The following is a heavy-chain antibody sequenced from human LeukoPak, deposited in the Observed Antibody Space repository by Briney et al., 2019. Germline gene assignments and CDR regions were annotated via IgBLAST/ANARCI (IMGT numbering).Heavy chain of an antibody. CDR1: GGSISSYY. CDR3: ARDKLIAAAGLFDY. CDR2: IYTSGNT. Sequence: SETLSLTCTVSGGSISSYYWSWIRQPAGKGLEWIGRIYTSGNTNYNPSLKSRVTMSVDTSKNQFSLKLSSVTAADTAVYYCARDKLIAAAGLFDYWGQGTLVTVSS. D-gene: IGHD6-13*01. V-gene: IGHV4-4*07. J-gene: IGHJ4*02.